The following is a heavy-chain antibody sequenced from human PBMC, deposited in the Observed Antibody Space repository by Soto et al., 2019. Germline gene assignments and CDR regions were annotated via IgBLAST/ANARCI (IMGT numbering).Heavy chain of an antibody. CDR1: GFSLSTSGMC. CDR3: ARIRNTRGSGWYYFDY. Sequence: PTLVNPTQTLTLTCTFSGFSLSTSGMCVSWIRQPPGKALEWLALIDWGDEKYYSTSLKTRLTISKDTSKNQVVLTMTNMDPVDTATYYCARIRNTRGSGWYYFDYWGQGTLVTVSS. CDR2: IDWGDEK. D-gene: IGHD6-19*01. V-gene: IGHV2-70*01. J-gene: IGHJ4*02.